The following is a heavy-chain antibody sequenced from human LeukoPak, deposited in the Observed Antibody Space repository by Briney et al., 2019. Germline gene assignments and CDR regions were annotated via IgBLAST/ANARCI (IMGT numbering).Heavy chain of an antibody. Sequence: PGGSLRLSCAASGFTFGSYSMNWVRQAPGKGLEWVSYISSSGSTIDYADSVKGRFTISRDNAKNSLYLQMNSLRAEDTAVYYCSRLRGYSYGYGDYWGQGTLVTVSS. D-gene: IGHD5-18*01. J-gene: IGHJ4*02. V-gene: IGHV3-48*04. CDR3: SRLRGYSYGYGDY. CDR2: ISSSGSTI. CDR1: GFTFGSYS.